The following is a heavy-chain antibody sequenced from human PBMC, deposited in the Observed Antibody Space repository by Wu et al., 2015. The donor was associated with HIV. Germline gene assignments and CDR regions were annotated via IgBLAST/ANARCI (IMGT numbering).Heavy chain of an antibody. D-gene: IGHD3-22*01. CDR3: ARGTNYYDSSGTDAFDI. V-gene: IGHV1-46*01. J-gene: IGHJ3*02. CDR1: GYTFTSYY. CDR2: INPSGGST. Sequence: QVQLVQSGAEVKKPGASVKVSCKASGYTFTSYYMHWVRQAPGQGLEWMGIINPSGGSTSYAQKFQGRVTMTRDTSTSTVYMELSSLRSEDTAVYYCARGTNYYDSSGTDAFDIWGQGTSGHRLF.